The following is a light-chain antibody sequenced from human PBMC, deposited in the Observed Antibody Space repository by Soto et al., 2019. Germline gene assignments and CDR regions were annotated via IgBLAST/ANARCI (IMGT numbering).Light chain of an antibody. J-gene: IGKJ1*01. CDR3: QQYNSYS. Sequence: DVQVMQARSILSAPVGERVTITCRASQSVSHWLAWYQHKPGKAPRLLIYAASTLQSGVPSRFSGSGSGTEFTLTIGSLQPDDFATYYCQQYNSYSFGQGTKV. V-gene: IGKV1-5*01. CDR2: AAS. CDR1: QSVSHW.